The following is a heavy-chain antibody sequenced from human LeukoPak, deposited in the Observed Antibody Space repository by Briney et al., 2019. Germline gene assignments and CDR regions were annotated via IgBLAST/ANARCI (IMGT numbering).Heavy chain of an antibody. Sequence: ASVTVSCTASGYTFTSYTMNWVRQSPGQGLEWMGWITTTAGTPKYAQGFTGRFVFSLDASVSTAYLQISSLKAEDTAVYYCTREGVQFNFDYWGQGTLVTVSS. J-gene: IGHJ4*02. CDR3: TREGVQFNFDY. CDR2: ITTTAGTP. V-gene: IGHV7-4-1*02. CDR1: GYTFTSYT. D-gene: IGHD3-10*01.